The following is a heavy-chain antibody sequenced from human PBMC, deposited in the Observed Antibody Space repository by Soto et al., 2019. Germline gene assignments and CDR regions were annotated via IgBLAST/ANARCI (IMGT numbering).Heavy chain of an antibody. V-gene: IGHV3-23*01. CDR1: RFTFSGYS. Sequence: EVQLLESGGGLVQPGGSLRLSCAASRFTFSGYSMSWVRQAPGKGLEWVSGISGSGGSTYYADSVKGRFTISRDNSESTLFLQMNSLRAADTALYYCAKSYGDTWKHYYFDYWGQGTLVTVSS. CDR3: AKSYGDTWKHYYFDY. D-gene: IGHD3-3*02. CDR2: ISGSGGST. J-gene: IGHJ4*02.